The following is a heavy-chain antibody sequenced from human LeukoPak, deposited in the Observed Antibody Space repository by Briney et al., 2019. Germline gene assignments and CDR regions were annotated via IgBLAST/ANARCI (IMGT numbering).Heavy chain of an antibody. CDR1: GYTLTELS. CDR3: ARSSGSYYVVLGWFDP. J-gene: IGHJ5*02. V-gene: IGHV1-24*01. Sequence: SVKVSCKVSGYTLTELSMHWVRQAPGKGLEWMGRFDPEDGETIYAQKFQGRVTMTADKSTSTAYMELSSLRSEDTAVYYCARSSGSYYVVLGWFDPWGQGTLVTVSS. D-gene: IGHD1-26*01. CDR2: FDPEDGET.